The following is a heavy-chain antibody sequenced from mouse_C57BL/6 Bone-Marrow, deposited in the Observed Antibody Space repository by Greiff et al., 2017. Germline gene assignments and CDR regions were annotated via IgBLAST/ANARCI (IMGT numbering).Heavy chain of an antibody. CDR3: SSFDGNYFDF. Sequence: EVQLQESGAELVRPGASVKLSCTASGFNIKDAYIHWVNQRPEQGLELLGWIDPEIGDTEYASKFQGKATITSYTSSNTAYLQLSSLTSEDTAVYYCSSFDGNYFDFWGQGTPLTVAS. CDR2: IDPEIGDT. J-gene: IGHJ2*01. D-gene: IGHD2-3*01. CDR1: GFNIKDAY. V-gene: IGHV14-4*01.